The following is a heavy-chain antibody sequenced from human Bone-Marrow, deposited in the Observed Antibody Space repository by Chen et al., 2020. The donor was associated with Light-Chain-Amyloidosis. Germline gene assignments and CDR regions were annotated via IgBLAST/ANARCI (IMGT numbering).Heavy chain of an antibody. CDR2: IYPGGNT. CDR3: ARETSGSGWTFMDV. D-gene: IGHD6-19*01. CDR1: GFIVSGNY. J-gene: IGHJ6*02. Sequence: DVQLVETGGDLIQPGGSLRLSCAASGFIVSGNYMSWVRQAPGKGLEWVSLIYPGGNTFYADSVRGRFTISRDSSENTLYLQMNSLRAGDTALYFCARETSGSGWTFMDVWGQGTTVIVSS. V-gene: IGHV3-53*02.